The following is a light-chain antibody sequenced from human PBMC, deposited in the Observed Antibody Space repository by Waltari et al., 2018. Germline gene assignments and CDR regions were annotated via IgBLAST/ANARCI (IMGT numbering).Light chain of an antibody. CDR3: SSHTTRSTWV. Sequence: QSALTQPASVSGSPGQSIPISCTGPTYDIGAYDYVSWYQQHLGRAPKLIIYDVRERPSGVSDRFSGSKSGNTASLIISGLQADDEADYYCSSHTTRSTWVFGGGTKLTVL. J-gene: IGLJ3*02. CDR1: TYDIGAYDY. V-gene: IGLV2-14*03. CDR2: DVR.